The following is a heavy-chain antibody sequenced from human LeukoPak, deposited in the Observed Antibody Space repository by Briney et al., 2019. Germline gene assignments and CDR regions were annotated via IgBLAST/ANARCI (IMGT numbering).Heavy chain of an antibody. CDR1: GGSISSYY. J-gene: IGHJ3*02. D-gene: IGHD4-17*01. CDR2: IYYSGST. V-gene: IGHV4-59*08. Sequence: PSETLSLTCTVSGGSISSYYWSWIRQPPGKGLEWIGYIYYSGSTNYNPSLKSRVTIPVDTSKNQFSLKLSSVTAADTAVYYCARRAGGRAVTTRVENASDIWGQGTMVTVSS. CDR3: ARRAGGRAVTTRVENASDI.